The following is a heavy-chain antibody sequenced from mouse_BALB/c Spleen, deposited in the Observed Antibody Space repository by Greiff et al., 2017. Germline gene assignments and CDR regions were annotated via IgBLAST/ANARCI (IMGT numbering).Heavy chain of an antibody. Sequence: VQLQQSGPELVKPGASVKISCKASGYAFSSSWMNWVKQRPGQGLEWIGRIYPGDGDTNYNGKFKGKATLTADKSSSTAYMQLSSLTSVDSAVYFCARLGEFAYWGQGTLVTVSA. CDR2: IYPGDGDT. D-gene: IGHD4-1*01. CDR3: ARLGEFAY. CDR1: GYAFSSSW. J-gene: IGHJ3*01. V-gene: IGHV1-82*01.